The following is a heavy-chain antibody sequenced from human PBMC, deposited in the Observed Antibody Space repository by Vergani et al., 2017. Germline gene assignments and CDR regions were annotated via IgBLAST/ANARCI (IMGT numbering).Heavy chain of an antibody. CDR2: FSGGSART. CDR3: AKDRVAYWGGDCYSRYDYGMDV. Sequence: EVQLLESGGGLVQPGGSLRLSCAASGFTFSNYAMSWVRQAPGKGLEWVSSFSGGSARTYYADSVKGRFTISMDTSKNTLYLQMNSLRADDTAVYYCAKDRVAYWGGDCYSRYDYGMDVWGQGTTVTVSS. CDR1: GFTFSNYA. D-gene: IGHD2-21*02. V-gene: IGHV3-23*01. J-gene: IGHJ6*02.